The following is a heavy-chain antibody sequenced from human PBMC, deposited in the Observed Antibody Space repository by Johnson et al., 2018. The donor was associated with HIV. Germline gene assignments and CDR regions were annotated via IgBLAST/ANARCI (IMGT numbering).Heavy chain of an antibody. V-gene: IGHV3-30*04. CDR1: GFTFSTYA. CDR3: ARGREVMGGADGLDNDGFDM. D-gene: IGHD2-15*01. Sequence: QVQLVESGGGVVQPGRSLRLSCAASGFTFSTYAMHWVRQAPGKGLQWVAVISYDGSKKYYADSVRGRFTISRDISKNTLYLQMNSLSPDETALYYCARGREVMGGADGLDNDGFDMWGQGTLVTISS. J-gene: IGHJ3*02. CDR2: ISYDGSKK.